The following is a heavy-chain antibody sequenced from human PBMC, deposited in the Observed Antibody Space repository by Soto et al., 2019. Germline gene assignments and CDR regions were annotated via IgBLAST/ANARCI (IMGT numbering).Heavy chain of an antibody. D-gene: IGHD3-10*01. CDR2: IYTSGST. J-gene: IGHJ4*02. CDR1: AGSISSYY. V-gene: IGHV4-4*07. Sequence: PSETLSLTCTVSAGSISSYYWSWIRQPSGKGLEWIGRIYTSGSTNYNPSLKSRVTMSVDTSKNQFSLKLSSVTAADTAVYYCARDLKFGQADYWGQGSQVTVSS. CDR3: ARDLKFGQADY.